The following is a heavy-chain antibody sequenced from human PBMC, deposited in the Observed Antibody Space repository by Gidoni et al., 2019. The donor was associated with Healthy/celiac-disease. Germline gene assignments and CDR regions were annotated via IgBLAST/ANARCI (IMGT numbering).Heavy chain of an antibody. D-gene: IGHD6-13*01. CDR2: LNSDGSSP. J-gene: IGHJ4*02. Sequence: EVRLVESGGGLVQPGGSLRLSCAASAFTFSSYWMHWVRQAPGKGLVWVSRLNSDGSSPSYADSVKGRFTISRDHAKTTLYLQMNSLRAEDTAVYYCASFLSGYSSSWGQGTLGTVSS. V-gene: IGHV3-74*01. CDR1: AFTFSSYW. CDR3: ASFLSGYSSS.